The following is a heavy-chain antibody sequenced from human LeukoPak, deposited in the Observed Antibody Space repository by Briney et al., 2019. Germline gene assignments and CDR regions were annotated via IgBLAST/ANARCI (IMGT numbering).Heavy chain of an antibody. CDR3: ARDPISSSWYGGDYYYYMDV. CDR2: MNPNSGNT. CDR1: GYTFTSYD. J-gene: IGHJ6*03. D-gene: IGHD6-13*01. V-gene: IGHV1-8*03. Sequence: ASVKVSCKASGYTFTSYDINWVRQATGQGLEWMGWMNPNSGNTGYAQKFQGRVTITRNTSISTAYMELSSLRSEDTAVYYCARDPISSSWYGGDYYYYMDVWGKGTTVTVSS.